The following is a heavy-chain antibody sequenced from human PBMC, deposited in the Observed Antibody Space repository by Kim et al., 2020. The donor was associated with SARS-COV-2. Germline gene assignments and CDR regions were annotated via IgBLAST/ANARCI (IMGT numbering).Heavy chain of an antibody. Sequence: ASVKVSCKASGYTFTSYAMHWVRQAPGQRLEWMRWINAGNGNTKYSQKFQGRVTITRDTSASTAYRELSSLRSEDTAVYYCARADNYYYDSSGYYYVAVLFDYWGQGTLVTVSS. CDR3: ARADNYYYDSSGYYYVAVLFDY. CDR2: INAGNGNT. V-gene: IGHV1-3*01. D-gene: IGHD3-22*01. CDR1: GYTFTSYA. J-gene: IGHJ4*02.